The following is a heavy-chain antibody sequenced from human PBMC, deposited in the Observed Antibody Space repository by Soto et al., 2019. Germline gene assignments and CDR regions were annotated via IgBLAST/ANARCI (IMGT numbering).Heavy chain of an antibody. V-gene: IGHV1-18*01. CDR3: ARTSKITFLDAFDI. D-gene: IGHD3-3*02. CDR1: GYTFTSYG. J-gene: IGHJ3*02. Sequence: ASVKVSCKASGYTFTSYGISWVRQAPGQGLEWMGWISAYNGNTNYAQKLQGRVTMTTDTSTSTAYMELRSLRSDDTAVYYCARTSKITFLDAFDIWGQGTMVTVSS. CDR2: ISAYNGNT.